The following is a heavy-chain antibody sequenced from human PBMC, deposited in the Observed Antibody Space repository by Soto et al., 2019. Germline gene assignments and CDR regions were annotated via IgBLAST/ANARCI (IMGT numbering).Heavy chain of an antibody. J-gene: IGHJ4*02. CDR3: ARVDSSGCSEY. V-gene: IGHV5-51*01. CDR2: IYPGDSDT. Sequence: PVESLKISCKGSGYSFTSYWIRWVRQMPGKGLECMGFIYPGDSDTTYSPSFQGHVTISADKYSSTAYLQWSSLKASDTAMYYCARVDSSGCSEYWGQGTLVTVSS. D-gene: IGHD6-25*01. CDR1: GYSFTSYW.